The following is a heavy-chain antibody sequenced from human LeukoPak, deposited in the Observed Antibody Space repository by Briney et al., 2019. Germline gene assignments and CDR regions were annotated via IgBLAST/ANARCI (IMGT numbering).Heavy chain of an antibody. CDR2: MNPNRDYT. V-gene: IGHV1-8*03. J-gene: IGHJ4*02. CDR1: GYSFTNYD. D-gene: IGHD3-10*01. Sequence: ASVKVSCKASGYSFTNYDFSGVRQATGQGLEWMGWMNPNRDYTGYAQNFQGRVTFTWNTSMSTAYMELSSLRSEDTAVYYCARGWAGEFDYRGQGSLVTVSS. CDR3: ARGWAGEFDY.